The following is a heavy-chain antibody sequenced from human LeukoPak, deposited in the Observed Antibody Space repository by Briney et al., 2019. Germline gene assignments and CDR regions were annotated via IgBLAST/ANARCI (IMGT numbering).Heavy chain of an antibody. CDR2: ISSSSSYI. V-gene: IGHV3-21*01. D-gene: IGHD3-3*01. CDR1: GFTFSSYS. J-gene: IGHJ6*02. Sequence: GGSLRLSCAASGFTFSSYSMNWVRQAPGKGLEWVSSISSSSSYIYYADSVKGRFTISRDNAKNSLYLPMNSLRAEDTAVYYCAREPRTYYDFWSGYYTIRDYYYYVMDVWGQGTTVTVSS. CDR3: AREPRTYYDFWSGYYTIRDYYYYVMDV.